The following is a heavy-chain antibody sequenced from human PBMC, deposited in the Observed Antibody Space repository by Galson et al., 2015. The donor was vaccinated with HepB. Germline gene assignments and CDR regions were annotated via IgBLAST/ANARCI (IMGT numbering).Heavy chain of an antibody. CDR2: ISYDGSNK. CDR3: SRDEYISGLQYYYMDV. J-gene: IGHJ6*03. CDR1: GFTFSNSA. V-gene: IGHV3-30-3*01. Sequence: SLRLSCAVSGFTFSNSAMHWVRQAPGKGLEWVAVISYDGSNKYCADSVKGRFTISRDNSRNTLYVQMNSLRAEDTAVYYCSRDEYISGLQYYYMDVWGKGTTVTVSS. D-gene: IGHD6-19*01.